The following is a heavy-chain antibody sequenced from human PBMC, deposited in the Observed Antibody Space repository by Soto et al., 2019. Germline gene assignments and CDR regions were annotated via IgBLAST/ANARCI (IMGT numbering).Heavy chain of an antibody. Sequence: SETLSLTCAVSGGSISSGGYSWSWIRQPPGKGLEWIGYIYHSGSTYYNPSLKSRVTISVDRSKNQFSLKLSSVTAADTAVYYCARVRLIVATIEGIFDYWGQGTLVTVSS. CDR2: IYHSGST. CDR1: GGSISSGGYS. CDR3: ARVRLIVATIEGIFDY. D-gene: IGHD5-12*01. V-gene: IGHV4-30-2*01. J-gene: IGHJ4*02.